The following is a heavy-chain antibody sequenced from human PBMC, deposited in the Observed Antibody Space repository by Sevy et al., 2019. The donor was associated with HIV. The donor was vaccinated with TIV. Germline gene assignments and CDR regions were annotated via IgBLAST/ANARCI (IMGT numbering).Heavy chain of an antibody. CDR1: GLTFSDYY. V-gene: IGHV3-11*01. J-gene: IGHJ6*02. D-gene: IGHD2-2*01. CDR2: ISNSGNTV. Sequence: GGSLRLSCSASGLTFSDYYMTWIRQAPGKGLECISYISNSGNTVYYADSVKGRFTVSRENANRSLYLQLNGLRDEDTAVYYCARDNYCISGDGCYGYGLDVWGQGTTVTVSS. CDR3: ARDNYCISGDGCYGYGLDV.